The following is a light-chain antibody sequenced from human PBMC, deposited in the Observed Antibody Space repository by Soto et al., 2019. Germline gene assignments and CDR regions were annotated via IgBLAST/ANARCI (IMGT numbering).Light chain of an antibody. CDR1: QSISSY. CDR2: AAS. J-gene: IGKJ1*01. V-gene: IGKV1-39*01. CDR3: QQSYSTPQT. Sequence: DIQMTQSPSSLSASVGDRVTITCRASQSISSYLNWYQQKPGKAPKLLIYAASSLQSGVPSRFSGSGSGTNFTLTISILQPEDFANYYCQQSYSTPQTFGQGTKVEIK.